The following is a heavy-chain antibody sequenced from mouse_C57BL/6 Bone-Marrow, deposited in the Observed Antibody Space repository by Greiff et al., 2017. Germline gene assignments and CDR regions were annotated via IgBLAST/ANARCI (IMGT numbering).Heavy chain of an antibody. CDR1: GYAFSSSW. V-gene: IGHV1-82*01. CDR2: LYPGDGAT. CDR3: AKGLVYSNYGAY. J-gene: IGHJ3*01. Sequence: VQLQQSGPELVKPGASVKISCKASGYAFSSSWMNWVKQRPGKGLEWIGRLYPGDGATNYNGKVKGKATLTADKSSSTAYMQLSILTSEDSAVYFCAKGLVYSNYGAYWGQGTLVTVSA. D-gene: IGHD2-5*01.